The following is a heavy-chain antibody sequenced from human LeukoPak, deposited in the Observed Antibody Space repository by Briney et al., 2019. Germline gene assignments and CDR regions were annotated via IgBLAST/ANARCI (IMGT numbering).Heavy chain of an antibody. J-gene: IGHJ4*02. CDR1: GYTLTGYY. CDR2: MNPNSGGT. Sequence: GASVKVSCKASGYTLTGYYMHRVRQAPGQGLEWMGWMNPNSGGTNYAQKFQGRVTMTRDRSISTAYMELSRLRSDDTALYYCATPFLILTGYYNFDYWGQGTLVTVSS. CDR3: ATPFLILTGYYNFDY. D-gene: IGHD3-9*01. V-gene: IGHV1-2*02.